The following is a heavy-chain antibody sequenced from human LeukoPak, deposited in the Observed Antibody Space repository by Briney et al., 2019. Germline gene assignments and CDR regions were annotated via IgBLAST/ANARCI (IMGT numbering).Heavy chain of an antibody. J-gene: IGHJ4*02. Sequence: ASVKVSSKASGYTFTSYGIRWVRQAPGQGLEWMGWISAYNGNTNYAQKLQGRVTMTTDTSTSTAYMELRSLRSDDTAVYYCARDAGYCSGGSCPVDYWGQGTLVTVSS. CDR2: ISAYNGNT. V-gene: IGHV1-18*01. D-gene: IGHD2-15*01. CDR1: GYTFTSYG. CDR3: ARDAGYCSGGSCPVDY.